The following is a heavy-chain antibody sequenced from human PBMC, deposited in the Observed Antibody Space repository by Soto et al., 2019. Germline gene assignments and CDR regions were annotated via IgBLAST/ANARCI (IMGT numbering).Heavy chain of an antibody. D-gene: IGHD3-9*01. CDR2: IYPGDSDT. CDR1: GYIFTSYW. V-gene: IGHV5-51*01. CDR3: ARAYYDILTGSHLSWFDP. J-gene: IGHJ5*02. Sequence: PGESLKISCNGSGYIFTSYWIGWVRQMPGKGLEWMGIIYPGDSDTRYSPSFQGQVTISADKSISTAYLQWSSLKASDTAMYYCARAYYDILTGSHLSWFDPWGQGTLVTVSS.